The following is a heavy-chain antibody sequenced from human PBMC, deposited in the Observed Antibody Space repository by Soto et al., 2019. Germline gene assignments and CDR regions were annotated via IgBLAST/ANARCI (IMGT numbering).Heavy chain of an antibody. V-gene: IGHV3-33*01. CDR1: GFTFSSYG. CDR3: ARKFSSAVDY. D-gene: IGHD6-6*01. Sequence: QVQLVESGGGVVQPGRSLRLSSAASGFTFSSYGMHWVRQAPGKGLEWVAVIWYDGSNKYYADSVKGRFTISRDNSKNTLYLQMNSLRAEDTAVYYCARKFSSAVDYWGQGTLVTVSS. CDR2: IWYDGSNK. J-gene: IGHJ4*02.